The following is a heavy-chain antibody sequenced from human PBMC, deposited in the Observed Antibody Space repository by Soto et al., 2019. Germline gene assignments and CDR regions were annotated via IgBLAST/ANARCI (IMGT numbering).Heavy chain of an antibody. D-gene: IGHD3-16*01. J-gene: IGHJ2*01. CDR2: MYYTGNK. CDR3: AKVAGGLGYFDL. Sequence: SETLSLTCTVSGGSISSSTYYWDWIRQPPGKGLEWIGAMYYTGNKNYNPSLESRVTMSVDTSKNQFSLKLSSVTPTDTAVYYCAKVAGGLGYFDLWGRGTLVTVSS. CDR1: GGSISSSTYY. V-gene: IGHV4-39*01.